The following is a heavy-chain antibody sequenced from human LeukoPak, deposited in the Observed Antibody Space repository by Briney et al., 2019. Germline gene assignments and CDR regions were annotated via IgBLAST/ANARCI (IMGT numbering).Heavy chain of an antibody. CDR2: IYYSGST. V-gene: IGHV4-39*01. D-gene: IGHD2-2*01. Sequence: SETLSLTCTVSGGSISSSSYYWGWIRQPPGKGLEWIGSIYYSGSTYYNPSLKSRVTISVDASKNQFSLKLSSVTAADTAVYYCARHADIVVVPAANGGWFDPWGQGTLVTVSS. CDR1: GGSISSSSYY. J-gene: IGHJ5*02. CDR3: ARHADIVVVPAANGGWFDP.